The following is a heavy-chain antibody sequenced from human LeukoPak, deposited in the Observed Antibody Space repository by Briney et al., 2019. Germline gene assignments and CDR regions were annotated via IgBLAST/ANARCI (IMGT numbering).Heavy chain of an antibody. CDR1: GFTFSSYT. CDR2: IPDNGAYS. D-gene: IGHD6-13*01. J-gene: IGHJ4*02. V-gene: IGHV3-21*01. Sequence: PGGSLRLSCAASGFTFSSYTMNWVRQAPGKGLEWVSSIPDNGAYSHHADSEKGRFTISRDNARNSLYLDMHNLGAEDTAVYYCVRGDSRDYWGQGTLVTVSS. CDR3: VRGDSRDY.